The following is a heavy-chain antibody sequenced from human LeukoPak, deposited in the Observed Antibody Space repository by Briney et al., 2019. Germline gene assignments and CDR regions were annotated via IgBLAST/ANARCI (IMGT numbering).Heavy chain of an antibody. V-gene: IGHV3-9*01. D-gene: IGHD3-22*01. CDR2: ISWSSGTI. Sequence: GRSLRLSCSASGFNFDDYGMHWVRQGPGKGLEWVSSISWSSGTIGYADSVKGRFTISRDNAKNSLYPQMNSLRAEDTAFYYCVKDNNYYDGSGAFDIWGQGTMVTVSS. J-gene: IGHJ3*02. CDR3: VKDNNYYDGSGAFDI. CDR1: GFNFDDYG.